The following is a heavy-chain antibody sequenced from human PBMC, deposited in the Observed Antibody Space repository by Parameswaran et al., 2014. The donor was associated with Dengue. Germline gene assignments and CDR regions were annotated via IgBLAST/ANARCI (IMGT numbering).Heavy chain of an antibody. CDR1: GFTFSSYS. CDR2: ISSSSSYI. J-gene: IGHJ6*03. CDR3: ARYSLTGYYYYYMDV. V-gene: IGHV3-21*01. D-gene: IGHD3-9*01. Sequence: ESLRFSCAASGFTFSSYSMNWVRQAPGKGLEWVSSISSSSSYIYYADSVKGRFTISRDSAKNSLYLQMNSLRAEDTAVYYCARYSLTGYYYYYMDVWGKGTTVTVSS.